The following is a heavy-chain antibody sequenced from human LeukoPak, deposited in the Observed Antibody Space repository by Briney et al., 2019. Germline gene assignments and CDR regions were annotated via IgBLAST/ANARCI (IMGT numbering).Heavy chain of an antibody. CDR1: GFTFSSYG. D-gene: IGHD2-2*01. V-gene: IGHV3-30*18. CDR3: AKDVGLGYCSSTSCYAFDY. J-gene: IGHJ4*02. CDR2: ISYDGSNK. Sequence: PGGSLRLSCAASGFTFSSYGMHWVRQAPGKGLEWVAVISYDGSNKYYADSVKGRFTISRDNSKNTLYLQMNSLRAEDTAVYYCAKDVGLGYCSSTSCYAFDYWGQGTLVTVSS.